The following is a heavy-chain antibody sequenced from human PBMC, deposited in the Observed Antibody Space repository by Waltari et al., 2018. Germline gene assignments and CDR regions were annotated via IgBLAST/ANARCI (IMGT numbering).Heavy chain of an antibody. Sequence: QVQLQQWGAGLLKPSETLSLTCAVYGGSFSGYYWSWIRQPPGKGLEWIGEINHSGSTNYNPSLKSRVTISVDTSKNQFSLKLSSVTAADTAVYYCARGRNGYCSGGSCYPGKYFQHWGQGTLVTVSS. V-gene: IGHV4-34*01. CDR3: ARGRNGYCSGGSCYPGKYFQH. D-gene: IGHD2-15*01. J-gene: IGHJ1*01. CDR2: INHSGST. CDR1: GGSFSGYY.